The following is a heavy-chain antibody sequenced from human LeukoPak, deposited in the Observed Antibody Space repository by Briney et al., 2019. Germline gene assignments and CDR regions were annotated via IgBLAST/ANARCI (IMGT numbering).Heavy chain of an antibody. CDR3: AKRRAVAGIGTGGGAFDI. D-gene: IGHD6-19*01. V-gene: IGHV3-30*02. Sequence: GGSLRLSCAASGFTFSSYGMHWVRQAPGKGLEWVAFIRYDGSNKYYADSVKGRFTISRDNSKNTLYLQMNSLRAEDTAVYYCAKRRAVAGIGTGGGAFDIWGQGTMVTVSS. CDR2: IRYDGSNK. CDR1: GFTFSSYG. J-gene: IGHJ3*02.